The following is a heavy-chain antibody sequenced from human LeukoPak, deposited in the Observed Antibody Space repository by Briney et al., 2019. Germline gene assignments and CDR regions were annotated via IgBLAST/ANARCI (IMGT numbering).Heavy chain of an antibody. J-gene: IGHJ4*02. V-gene: IGHV3-30*03. D-gene: IGHD3-10*01. CDR2: ISYDGSNK. CDR1: GFTFSSYG. CDR3: ARAGSGSPTDY. Sequence: GGSPRLSCAASGFTFSSYGMHWVRQAPGKGLEWVAVISYDGSNKYYADSVKGRFTISRDNSKNTLYLQMNSLRAEDTAVYYCARAGSGSPTDYWGQGTLVTVSS.